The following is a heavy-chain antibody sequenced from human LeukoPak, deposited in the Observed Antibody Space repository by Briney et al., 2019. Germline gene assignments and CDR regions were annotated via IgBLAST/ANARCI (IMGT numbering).Heavy chain of an antibody. J-gene: IGHJ6*03. Sequence: ASVKVSCKASGYTFTGYYMHWVRQAPGQRLEWMGWINPNSGGTNYAQKFQGRVTMTRDTSISTAYMELSRLRSDDTAVYYCARRGYYYGYYYYYYMDVWGKGTTVTISS. D-gene: IGHD3-22*01. V-gene: IGHV1-2*02. CDR2: INPNSGGT. CDR3: ARRGYYYGYYYYYYMDV. CDR1: GYTFTGYY.